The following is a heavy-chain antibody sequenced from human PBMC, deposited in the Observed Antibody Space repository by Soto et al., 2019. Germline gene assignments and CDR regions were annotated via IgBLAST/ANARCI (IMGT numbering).Heavy chain of an antibody. V-gene: IGHV1-24*01. J-gene: IGHJ4*02. CDR1: GYTLTELS. CDR2: FDPEDGET. D-gene: IGHD1-26*01. CDR3: ATDLEEVGATGY. Sequence: AASVKVSCKVSGYTLTELSMHWVRQAPGKGLEWMGGFDPEDGETIYAQKFQGRVTMTEDTSTDTAYMELSSLRSEDTAVYYCATDLEEVGATGYWGQGTLVTVSS.